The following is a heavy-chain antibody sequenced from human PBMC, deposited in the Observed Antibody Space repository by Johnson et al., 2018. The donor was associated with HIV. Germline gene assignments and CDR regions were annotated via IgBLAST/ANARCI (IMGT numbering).Heavy chain of an antibody. CDR2: ISYDGSNK. CDR1: GFTFSSYA. J-gene: IGHJ3*02. Sequence: QVQLVESGGGVVQPGRSLRLSCAASGFTFSSYAMHWVRQAPGKGLEWVAVISYDGSNKYYADSVKGRFTISRDNSKNTLYLQMNSLRAEDTAVYYCARASMTTVTNDAFDIWGQGTMVTVSS. V-gene: IGHV3-30-3*01. CDR3: ARASMTTVTNDAFDI. D-gene: IGHD4-17*01.